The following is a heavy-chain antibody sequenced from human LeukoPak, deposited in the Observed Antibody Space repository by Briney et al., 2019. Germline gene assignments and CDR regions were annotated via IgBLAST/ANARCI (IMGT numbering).Heavy chain of an antibody. V-gene: IGHV3-30-3*01. Sequence: QTGGSLRLSCAASGFTFSTYALHWVRQAPGKGLEWVAVISYDGSNKYYADSVKGRFTISRDNSKNTLYLQMNSLRAEDTALYYCARDDSLDYWGQGTLVTVSS. CDR1: GFTFSTYA. D-gene: IGHD2-15*01. CDR2: ISYDGSNK. CDR3: ARDDSLDY. J-gene: IGHJ4*02.